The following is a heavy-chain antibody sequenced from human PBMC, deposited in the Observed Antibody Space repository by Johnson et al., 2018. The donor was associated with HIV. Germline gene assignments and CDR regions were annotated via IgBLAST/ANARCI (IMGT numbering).Heavy chain of an antibody. CDR2: ISWNSGRI. Sequence: VQLVESGGGLVKPGGSLRLSCAASGFSFSDYYMNWVLQAPGKGLEWVSGISWNSGRIGYADSVKGRFTISRDNAKTSLYLQMNSLRAEDTALYYCAKDLSIVGAMEAFDIWGQGTMVTVSS. J-gene: IGHJ3*02. V-gene: IGHV3-9*01. CDR1: GFSFSDYY. D-gene: IGHD1-26*01. CDR3: AKDLSIVGAMEAFDI.